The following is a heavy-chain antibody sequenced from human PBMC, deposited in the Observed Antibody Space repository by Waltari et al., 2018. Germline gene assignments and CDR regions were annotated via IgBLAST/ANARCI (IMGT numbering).Heavy chain of an antibody. CDR1: GGSFSGYY. CDR3: ARGTNQLPHTQHSEYFQH. D-gene: IGHD2-2*01. V-gene: IGHV4-34*01. J-gene: IGHJ1*01. CDR2: INHSGST. Sequence: QVQLQQWGAGLLKPSETLSLTCAVYGGSFSGYYWSWIRQPPGKGLEWIWEINHSGSTNYNPSLKSRVTISVDTSKNQFSLKLSSVTAADTAVYYCARGTNQLPHTQHSEYFQHWGQGTLVTVSS.